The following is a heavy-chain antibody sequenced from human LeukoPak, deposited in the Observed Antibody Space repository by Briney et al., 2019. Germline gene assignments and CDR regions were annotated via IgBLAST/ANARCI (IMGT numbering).Heavy chain of an antibody. D-gene: IGHD5-12*01. CDR2: IYYSGST. CDR1: YVSVRSFY. CDR3: ARDRPVGHGYDGFDY. J-gene: IGHJ4*02. V-gene: IGHV4-59*02. Sequence: SETLSLTCTVSYVSVRSFYWSWIRQPPGKGLEWIGYIYYSGSTNYNPSLKSRVTISVDTSKTQFSLKLSSVTAADTAVYYCARDRPVGHGYDGFDYWGQGTLVTVSS.